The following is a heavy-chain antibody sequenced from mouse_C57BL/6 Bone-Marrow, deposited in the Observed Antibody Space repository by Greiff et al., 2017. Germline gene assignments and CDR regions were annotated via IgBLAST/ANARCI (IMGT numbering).Heavy chain of an antibody. CDR3: ARDRVLRDPFAY. D-gene: IGHD1-1*01. CDR1: GFTFSSYA. Sequence: EVKVVESGGGLVKPGGSLKLSCAASGFTFSSYAMSWVRQTPEKRLEWVATISDGGSYTYYPDNVKGRFTISRDNAKNNLYLQMSHLKSEDTAMYYCARDRVLRDPFAYWGQGTLVTVSA. J-gene: IGHJ3*01. V-gene: IGHV5-4*01. CDR2: ISDGGSYT.